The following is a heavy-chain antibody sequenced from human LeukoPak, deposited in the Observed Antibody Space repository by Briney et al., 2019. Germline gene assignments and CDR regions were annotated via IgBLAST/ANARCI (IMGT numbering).Heavy chain of an antibody. D-gene: IGHD4-17*01. Sequence: GGSLRLSCAASGFTFGTYAMSWVRQAPGKGLDWVSGISGSGAGTYYADSVKGRFTISRDNSKNTLYLQMNSLRVEDTAVYYCAKASGDYDYWGQGTLVTASS. CDR3: AKASGDYDY. V-gene: IGHV3-23*01. CDR2: ISGSGAGT. CDR1: GFTFGTYA. J-gene: IGHJ4*02.